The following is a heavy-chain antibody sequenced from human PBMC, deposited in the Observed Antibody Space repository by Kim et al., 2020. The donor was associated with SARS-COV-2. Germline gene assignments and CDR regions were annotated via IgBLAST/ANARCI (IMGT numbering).Heavy chain of an antibody. D-gene: IGHD3-10*01. CDR1: GFIFNNYN. Sequence: GGSLRLSCAASGFIFNNYNMNWVRQAPGKGLEWVSSISSIGTYIFYADSVKGRFTISRDNAKNSLYLQMNSLRAEDTALYYCARDWQGSGSSHIEAPFDYWGQGTLVTVSS. V-gene: IGHV3-21*01. CDR3: ARDWQGSGSSHIEAPFDY. CDR2: ISSIGTYI. J-gene: IGHJ4*02.